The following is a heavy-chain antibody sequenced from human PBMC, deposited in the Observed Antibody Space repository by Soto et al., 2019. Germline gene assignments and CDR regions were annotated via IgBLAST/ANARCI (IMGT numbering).Heavy chain of an antibody. CDR1: GGTFSSYA. D-gene: IGHD3-22*01. V-gene: IGHV1-69*06. CDR2: IIPIFGTA. Sequence: ASVKVSCKASGGTFSSYAISWVRQAPGQGLEWMGGIIPIFGTANYAQKFQGRVTITADKSTSTAYMELSSLRSEDTAVYYCASGQYYDSSGYYLVGYFDYWGQGTLVTVS. J-gene: IGHJ4*02. CDR3: ASGQYYDSSGYYLVGYFDY.